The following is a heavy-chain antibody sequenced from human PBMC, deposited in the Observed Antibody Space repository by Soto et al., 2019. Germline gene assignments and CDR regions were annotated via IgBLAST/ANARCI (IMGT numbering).Heavy chain of an antibody. Sequence: QMHLQESGSGLVKPSQTLSLTCAVSGGSLSSSAYSWSWIRQPPGKGLEWIGFIYQSGITYYNPFLKSRVTMSLDRPKNQFSLKLSSVTAQDTAVYYCARELLFYDSDGFSWDDAFDIWGQGTIVTVSS. CDR2: IYQSGIT. D-gene: IGHD3-22*01. J-gene: IGHJ3*02. V-gene: IGHV4-30-2*01. CDR1: GGSLSSSAYS. CDR3: ARELLFYDSDGFSWDDAFDI.